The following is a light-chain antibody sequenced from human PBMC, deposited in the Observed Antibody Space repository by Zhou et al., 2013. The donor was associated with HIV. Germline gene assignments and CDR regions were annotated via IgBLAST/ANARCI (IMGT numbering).Light chain of an antibody. CDR3: MQALQIPRT. J-gene: IGKJ1*01. V-gene: IGKV2-30*01. CDR1: QSLVYSDGNTY. Sequence: DVVMTQSPLSLPVTLGQPASISCRSSQSLVYSDGNTYLNWFQQRPGQSPRRLIYKVSNRDSGVPDRFSGSGSGIDFTLKISRVEAEDVGVYYCMQALQIPRTFGQGTKVEIK. CDR2: KVS.